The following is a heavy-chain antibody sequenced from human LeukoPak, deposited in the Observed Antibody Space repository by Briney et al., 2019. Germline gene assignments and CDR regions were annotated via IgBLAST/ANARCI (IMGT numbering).Heavy chain of an antibody. CDR3: SRESGAFCPFGY. D-gene: IGHD1-26*01. Sequence: SETLSLTCGVSGGTIRSTNWWCWVRPPPGQRLEWIGEISLSGQTNFNPSLNGRVTMSLDESRNQLSLKLTSVTAADTAIYYCSRESGAFCPFGYWGQGTLVIVPP. CDR2: ISLSGQT. J-gene: IGHJ4*02. V-gene: IGHV4/OR15-8*02. CDR1: GGTIRSTNW.